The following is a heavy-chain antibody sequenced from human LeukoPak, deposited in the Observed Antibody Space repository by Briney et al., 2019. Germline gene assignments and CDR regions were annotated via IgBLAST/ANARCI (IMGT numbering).Heavy chain of an antibody. J-gene: IGHJ4*02. V-gene: IGHV3-23*01. D-gene: IGHD1-26*01. Sequence: PGGSLRLSCAASGFTFSSYAMSWVRQAPGKGLEWVSAISGSGGSTYYADSVKGRFTISRDNAKNTLYLQMRSLRVDDSSLYFCVRALGGSDDYWGQGTLVTVSS. CDR3: VRALGGSDDY. CDR1: GFTFSSYA. CDR2: ISGSGGST.